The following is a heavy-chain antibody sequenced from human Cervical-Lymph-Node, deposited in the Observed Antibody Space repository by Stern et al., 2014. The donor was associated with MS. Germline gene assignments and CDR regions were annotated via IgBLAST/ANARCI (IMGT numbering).Heavy chain of an antibody. J-gene: IGHJ3*01. V-gene: IGHV5-10-1*01. CDR1: GYTFTSYW. Sequence: EVQLVQSGAEVKEPGESLRISCKSSGYTFTSYWITWVRQMPGKGLEWMGRIDPGDSRSDYGPYFQGHVTISADKSINTAYLQWNILKASDTAMYYCALRKGWEINIWGQGTMVTVSS. CDR3: ALRKGWEINI. D-gene: IGHD1-26*01. CDR2: IDPGDSRS.